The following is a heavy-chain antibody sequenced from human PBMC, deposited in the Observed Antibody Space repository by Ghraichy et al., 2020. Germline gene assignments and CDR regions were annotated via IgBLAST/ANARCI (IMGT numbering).Heavy chain of an antibody. CDR3: ARDQGPYSQAYYYGMDV. J-gene: IGHJ6*02. Sequence: SQTLSLTCTVSGGSISSYYWSWIRQPPGKGLEWIGYIYYSGSTNYNPSLKSRVTISVDTSKNQFSLKLSSVTAADTAVYYCARDQGPYSQAYYYGMDVWGQGTTVTVSS. CDR2: IYYSGST. CDR1: GGSISSYY. V-gene: IGHV4-59*01. D-gene: IGHD4-11*01.